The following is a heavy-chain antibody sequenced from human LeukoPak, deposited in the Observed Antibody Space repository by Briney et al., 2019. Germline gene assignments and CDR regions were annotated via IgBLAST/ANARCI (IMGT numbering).Heavy chain of an antibody. CDR3: ARSAIDAFDI. Sequence: SETLSLTCTVSGGSISGYYWTWIRQPAGKGLEWIGRIYTSGTTNYNPSLKSRVTMSLDTSKNQFSLKLTPVTAADTAVYYCARSAIDAFDIWGQGTMVTVSS. J-gene: IGHJ3*02. V-gene: IGHV4-4*07. D-gene: IGHD6-25*01. CDR2: IYTSGTT. CDR1: GGSISGYY.